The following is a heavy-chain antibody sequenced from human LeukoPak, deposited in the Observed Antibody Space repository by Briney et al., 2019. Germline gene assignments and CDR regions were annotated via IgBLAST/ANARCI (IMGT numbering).Heavy chain of an antibody. Sequence: GGSLRLSCAASGFTFTTYAMSWVRQAPGKGLEWVSAISGSGGSTYYADSVKGQFTISRDNSKNTLYLQMNSLRAEDTAVYYCARAFVAATPVRWGQGTLVTVSS. CDR3: ARAFVAATPVR. CDR2: ISGSGGST. V-gene: IGHV3-23*01. J-gene: IGHJ4*02. CDR1: GFTFTTYA. D-gene: IGHD2-15*01.